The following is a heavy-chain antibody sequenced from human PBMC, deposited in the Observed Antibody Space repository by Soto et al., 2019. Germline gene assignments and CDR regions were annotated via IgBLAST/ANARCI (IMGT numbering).Heavy chain of an antibody. J-gene: IGHJ5*02. D-gene: IGHD2-15*01. CDR3: ATLVVVAATYNWFDP. CDR1: GFTITNYA. Sequence: GGSLRLYCAASGFTITNYALGWVRQAPGKGLEWVSAISASGDSTYYPDSVKGRFTVSKDNSKNTLYLQMNSLRAEDTAIYYCATLVVVAATYNWFDPWGQGTLVTVSS. V-gene: IGHV3-23*01. CDR2: ISASGDST.